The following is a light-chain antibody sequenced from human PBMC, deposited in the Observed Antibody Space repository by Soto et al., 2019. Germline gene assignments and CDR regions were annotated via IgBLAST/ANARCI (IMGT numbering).Light chain of an antibody. J-gene: IGKJ1*01. CDR1: QSVTSNY. Sequence: EIVLTQSPGTLSVSPGESAALSCRASQSVTSNYLVWYRQKPGQAPRLLIYAISSRAAGIPDRFSGSGSGTDFTLTITRLEPEDSAVYYCQQHSNSPWTFGQGTRVEI. V-gene: IGKV3-20*01. CDR3: QQHSNSPWT. CDR2: AIS.